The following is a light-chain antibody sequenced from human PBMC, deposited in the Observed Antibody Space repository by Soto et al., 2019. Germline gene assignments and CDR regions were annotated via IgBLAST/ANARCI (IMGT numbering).Light chain of an antibody. CDR2: GAS. CDR1: QSVSSN. J-gene: IGKJ2*01. V-gene: IGKV3-15*01. Sequence: EIVMTQSPATLSVSPGERATLSCRASQSVSSNLAWYQQKPGQAPRLLIYGASTRATGIPARFSGSGSGTEFTVTISSLQSEDFAVYYCQQYNNWPRTVGQGTKLEIK. CDR3: QQYNNWPRT.